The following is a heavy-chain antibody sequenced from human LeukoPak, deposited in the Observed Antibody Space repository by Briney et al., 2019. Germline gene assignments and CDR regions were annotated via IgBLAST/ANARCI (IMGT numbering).Heavy chain of an antibody. Sequence: SETLSLTCAVYGGSFSGYYWSWIGQPPGKGLEWIGEINHSGSTNYDPSLKSRVTISVDTSKNQFSLKLSSVTAADTAVYYCARKKYSSSWWGYWGQGTLVTVSS. CDR3: ARKKYSSSWWGY. J-gene: IGHJ4*02. CDR1: GGSFSGYY. V-gene: IGHV4-34*01. CDR2: INHSGST. D-gene: IGHD6-13*01.